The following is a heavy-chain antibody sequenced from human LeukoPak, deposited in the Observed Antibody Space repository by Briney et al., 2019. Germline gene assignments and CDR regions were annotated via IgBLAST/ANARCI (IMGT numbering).Heavy chain of an antibody. J-gene: IGHJ4*02. CDR2: IHYSGST. D-gene: IGHD7-27*01. V-gene: IGHV4-31*03. CDR1: GGSISRGAYY. Sequence: SQTLSLTCTVSGGSISRGAYYWSWIRQHPGKGLEWIGYIHYSGSTYYNPSLKSRVTISVDTSKNQFSLKLSSVTAADTAVYYCARGRGNWGFDYWGQGTLVTVSS. CDR3: ARGRGNWGFDY.